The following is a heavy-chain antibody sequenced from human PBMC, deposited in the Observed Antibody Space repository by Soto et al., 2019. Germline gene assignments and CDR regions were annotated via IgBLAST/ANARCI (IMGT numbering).Heavy chain of an antibody. CDR2: IIPIFGTA. CDR1: GGTFSSYA. J-gene: IGHJ4*02. V-gene: IGHV1-69*01. D-gene: IGHD6-19*01. Sequence: QVQLVQSGAEVKKPGSSVKVSCKASGGTFSSYAISWVRQAPGQGLEWMGGIIPIFGTANYAQKFQGRVTITADESTGTAYMALSSLRSEDTAVYYCARRRRSGWYYFSDYWGQGTLVTVSS. CDR3: ARRRRSGWYYFSDY.